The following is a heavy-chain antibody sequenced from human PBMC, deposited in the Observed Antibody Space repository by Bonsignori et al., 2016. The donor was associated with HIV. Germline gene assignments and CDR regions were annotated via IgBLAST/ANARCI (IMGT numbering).Heavy chain of an antibody. V-gene: IGHV4-34*01. J-gene: IGHJ4*02. CDR1: GGSFSGFY. D-gene: IGHD6-13*01. CDR3: ARRRSEYTTSFKGRFDY. Sequence: QVQLQQWGAGLLKPSETLSLTCAVYGGSFSGFYWTWIRQPPREGGWSGLGKVYHSGSTTYSPSLKSRITISVDTSKNQFSLKLRSLTAADTAVYYCARRRSEYTTSFKGRFDYWGQGTLVTVSS. CDR2: VYHSGST.